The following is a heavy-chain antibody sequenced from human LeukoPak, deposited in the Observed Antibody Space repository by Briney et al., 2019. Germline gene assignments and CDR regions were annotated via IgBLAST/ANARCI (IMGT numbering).Heavy chain of an antibody. J-gene: IGHJ4*02. D-gene: IGHD6-6*01. V-gene: IGHV4-39*07. Sequence: SETLSLSCTVSGGSISSSSYYWGWLRQPPGKGGEWIGSIYYSGSTYYNPSLKSRVTISVDTSKNQFSLQLTSLTAADTAVYYCAREGQQLVPPFDYWGQGTLVTVSS. CDR2: IYYSGST. CDR3: AREGQQLVPPFDY. CDR1: GGSISSSSYY.